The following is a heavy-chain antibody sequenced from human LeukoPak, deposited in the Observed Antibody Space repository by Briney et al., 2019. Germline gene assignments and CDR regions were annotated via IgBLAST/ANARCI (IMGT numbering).Heavy chain of an antibody. CDR3: ARRRGVGATLGY. CDR1: GGSFSGYY. CDR2: INHSGST. Sequence: SETLSLTCAVYGGSFSGYYWSWIRQPPGKGLEWIGEINHSGSTNYNPSLKSRVTISVDTSKNQFSLKQSSVTAADTAVYYCARRRGVGATLGYWGQGTLVTVSS. V-gene: IGHV4-34*01. J-gene: IGHJ4*02. D-gene: IGHD1-26*01.